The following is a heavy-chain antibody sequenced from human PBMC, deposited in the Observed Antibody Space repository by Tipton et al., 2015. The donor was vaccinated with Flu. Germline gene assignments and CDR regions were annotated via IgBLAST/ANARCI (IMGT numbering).Heavy chain of an antibody. V-gene: IGHV4-61*01. CDR2: ISYSGDS. CDR3: ARMRARDCTLGVCYLWYFDV. J-gene: IGHJ2*01. CDR1: GGLITSGNYY. Sequence: TLSLTCTVSGGLITSGNYYWTWVRQPPGKGLEYIGQISYSGDSNHNPSLKSRVTISVDTAKNEFSLKLTSVTAADTAVYYCARMRARDCTLGVCYLWYFDVWGRGTLVTVSS. D-gene: IGHD2-21*02.